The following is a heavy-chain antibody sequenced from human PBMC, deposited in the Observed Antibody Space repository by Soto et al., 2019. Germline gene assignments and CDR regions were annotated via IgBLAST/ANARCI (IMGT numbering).Heavy chain of an antibody. D-gene: IGHD6-13*01. CDR2: ISSNGGST. J-gene: IGHJ4*02. CDR3: ATSIAAAGGYYFTY. Sequence: EVQLVESGGGLVQPGGSLRLSCAASGFTFSSYAMHWVRQAPGKGLEYVSTISSNGGSTYYANSVKGRFTISRDNSKNKLYLQMGSLRAEDMAVYYCATSIAAAGGYYFTYWGQGTLVTVSS. CDR1: GFTFSSYA. V-gene: IGHV3-64*01.